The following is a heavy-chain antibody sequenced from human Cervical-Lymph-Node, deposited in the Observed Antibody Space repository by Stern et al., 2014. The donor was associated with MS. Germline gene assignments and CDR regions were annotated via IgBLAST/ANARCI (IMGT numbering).Heavy chain of an antibody. Sequence: QVQLGQSGAEVKKPGSSGKVSCKASGVTFSTYAISWVRQAPGQGLEWMGGIIPIFGTANYAQKFQGRVTIIADESTSTVYMELSSLRSEDAAVYYCARKLCSGGSCYFYGMDVWGQGTTVTVSS. J-gene: IGHJ6*02. CDR3: ARKLCSGGSCYFYGMDV. CDR1: GVTFSTYA. D-gene: IGHD2-15*01. V-gene: IGHV1-69*01. CDR2: IIPIFGTA.